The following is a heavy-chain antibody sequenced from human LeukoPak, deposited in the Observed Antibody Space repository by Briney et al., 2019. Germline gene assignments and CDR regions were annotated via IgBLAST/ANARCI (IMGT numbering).Heavy chain of an antibody. V-gene: IGHV3-53*01. CDR3: ATAYGSGYYSHGAFDI. J-gene: IGHJ3*02. CDR1: GFTVSSNY. CDR2: IYSGGST. Sequence: PGGSLRLSCAASGFTVSSNYMSWVRQSPGKGLEWVSVIYSGGSTYYADSVKGRFTISRDNSKNTLYLQMNSLRAEDTAVYYCATAYGSGYYSHGAFDIWGQGTMVTVSS. D-gene: IGHD3-22*01.